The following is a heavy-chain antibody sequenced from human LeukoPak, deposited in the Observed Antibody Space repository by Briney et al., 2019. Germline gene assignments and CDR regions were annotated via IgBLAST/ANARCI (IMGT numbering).Heavy chain of an antibody. CDR2: IIGNGRDI. CDR1: GFSFSIYA. CDR3: ARSEGPFDY. Sequence: PGGSLRLSCAASGFSFSIYAMNWVRQAPGKGLEWVSLIIGNGRDIRYADSVKGRFTISRDNAKNSLYLQMNSLRAEDTAVYYCARSEGPFDYWGHGTLVTVSS. V-gene: IGHV3-21*01. J-gene: IGHJ4*01.